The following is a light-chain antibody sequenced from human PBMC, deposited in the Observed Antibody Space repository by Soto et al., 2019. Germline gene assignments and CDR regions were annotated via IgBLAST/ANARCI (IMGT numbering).Light chain of an antibody. J-gene: IGLJ1*01. V-gene: IGLV2-18*01. CDR1: SSDFGSYNR. CDR3: SLYTSDSTYV. CDR2: EVS. Sequence: QSALTQPPSVSGSPGQSVTISCTGTSSDFGSYNRVSWYQRPPGTGPKLMIYEVSNRPSGVPDHFSGSKSGNTASLTISGLQAEDEAEYYCSLYTSDSTYVFGTGTKLTVL.